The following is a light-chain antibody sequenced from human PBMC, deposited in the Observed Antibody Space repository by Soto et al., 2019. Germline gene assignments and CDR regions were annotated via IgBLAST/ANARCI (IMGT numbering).Light chain of an antibody. Sequence: EIVFTQSPGTLSFSPGERATLSCRASQSVSSNYLGWYQQKPGQAPRLLIYGASTRATGIPDRFSGSGSGTDFTLTISRLEPEDFAVYYCQQYGRSPLTFGGGTQ. CDR3: QQYGRSPLT. J-gene: IGKJ4*01. CDR1: QSVSSNY. V-gene: IGKV3-20*01. CDR2: GAS.